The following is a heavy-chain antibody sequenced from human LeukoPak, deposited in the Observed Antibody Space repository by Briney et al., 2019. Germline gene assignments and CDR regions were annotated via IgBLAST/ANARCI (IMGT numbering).Heavy chain of an antibody. D-gene: IGHD2-21*01. V-gene: IGHV3-30*02. CDR1: GFTFSSYG. CDR2: IRYDGSNK. Sequence: GGSLRLSCAAAGFTFSSYGMHWVRQAPGKGLEWVAFIRYDGSNKYYADSVKGRFTISRDNSKNTLYLQMNSLRAEDTAVYYCAKLSSKVVSSWLLFDPWGQGTLVTVSS. CDR3: AKLSSKVVSSWLLFDP. J-gene: IGHJ5*02.